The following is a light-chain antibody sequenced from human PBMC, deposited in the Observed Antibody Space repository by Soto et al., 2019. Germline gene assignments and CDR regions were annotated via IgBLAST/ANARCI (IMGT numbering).Light chain of an antibody. CDR1: QGISSY. V-gene: IGKV1-9*01. CDR3: QQFYSYPLT. J-gene: IGKJ4*01. Sequence: DIQLTQSPSFLSASVGDRVTITCRASQGISSYLAWYQQKPGKAPKLLIYAASTLQSGVPSRFSGSGSGTEFTLTLNSLQPDDFATYYCQQFYSYPLTFGGGTKVEIK. CDR2: AAS.